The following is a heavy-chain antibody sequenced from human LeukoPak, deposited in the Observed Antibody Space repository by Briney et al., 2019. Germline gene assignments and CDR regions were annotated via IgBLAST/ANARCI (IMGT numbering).Heavy chain of an antibody. CDR3: ARADCSSTSCPKEGAFDI. CDR1: GFTFSRDS. CDR2: INGGSSPI. D-gene: IGHD2-2*01. V-gene: IGHV3-48*01. J-gene: IGHJ3*02. Sequence: GGSLRLSCAASGFTFSRDSMNWDRQAPGKGLEWVAYINGGSSPIYYVDSVKGRFTISRDNSKNTLYLQMNSLRAEDTAVYYCARADCSSTSCPKEGAFDIWGQGTMVTVSS.